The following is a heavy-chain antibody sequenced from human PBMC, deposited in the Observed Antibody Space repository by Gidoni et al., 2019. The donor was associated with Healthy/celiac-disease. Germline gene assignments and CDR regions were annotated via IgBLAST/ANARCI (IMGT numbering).Heavy chain of an antibody. J-gene: IGHJ3*02. CDR3: ARGAYDSSGYDAFDI. D-gene: IGHD3-22*01. V-gene: IGHV1-69*04. CDR2: IIPILGIA. CDR1: GGTFSSYA. Sequence: QVQLVQSGAEVKKPGSSVKVSCKASGGTFSSYAISWVRQAPGQGREWLGRIIPILGIANYAQKFQGRVTITADKSTSTAYMELSSLRSEDTAVYYCARGAYDSSGYDAFDIWGQGTMVTVSS.